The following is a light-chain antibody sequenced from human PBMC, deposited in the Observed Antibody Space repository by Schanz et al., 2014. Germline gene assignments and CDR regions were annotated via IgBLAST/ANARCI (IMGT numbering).Light chain of an antibody. J-gene: IGKJ1*01. Sequence: ENVLTQSPGTLSLSPGERATLSCRASQSVIGNSLAWYQQRPGQAPRILIYGASSRATGIPERFSGSGSGTDFTLTISRLEPEDFAVYYCQQYGSSPPTFGQGTKVEIK. CDR3: QQYGSSPPT. CDR2: GAS. V-gene: IGKV3-20*01. CDR1: QSVIGNS.